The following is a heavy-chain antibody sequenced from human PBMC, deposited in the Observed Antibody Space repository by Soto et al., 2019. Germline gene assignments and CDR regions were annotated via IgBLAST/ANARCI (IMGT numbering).Heavy chain of an antibody. CDR3: ARSPRSSPYFDY. V-gene: IGHV5-51*01. J-gene: IGHJ4*02. D-gene: IGHD6-13*01. CDR1: GYTFSNFW. Sequence: PGESLKISCQFSGYTFSNFWIGGVRQLPGKGLEWMGIIYPGDHETRYSPSFHGKVTISADKSINTAYLQWNSLEASDTAFYFCARSPRSSPYFDYWGQGALVTVSS. CDR2: IYPGDHET.